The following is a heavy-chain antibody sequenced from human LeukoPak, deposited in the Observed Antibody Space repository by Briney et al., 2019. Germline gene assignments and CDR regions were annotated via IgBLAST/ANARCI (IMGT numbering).Heavy chain of an antibody. CDR2: ISYDGSNK. V-gene: IGHV3-30*18. J-gene: IGHJ4*02. CDR1: GFTFSSYG. CDR3: AKDSGGGQHYDILTAPYYFDY. Sequence: GGSLRLSCAASGFTFSSYGMHWVRQAPGKGLEWVSVISYDGSNKYYADSVKGRFTISRDNSKNTLYLQMNSLRAEDTAVHYCAKDSGGGQHYDILTAPYYFDYWGQGTLVTVSS. D-gene: IGHD3-9*01.